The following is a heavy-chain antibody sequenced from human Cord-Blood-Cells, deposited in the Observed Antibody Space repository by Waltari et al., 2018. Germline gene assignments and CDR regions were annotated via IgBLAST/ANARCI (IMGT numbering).Heavy chain of an antibody. V-gene: IGHV3-30-3*01. J-gene: IGHJ4*02. Sequence: QVQLVESGGGVVQPGRSLRLSCAASGFPFSSSAMHWVRQAPGKGLEWVAVISYDGSNKYYADSVKGRFTISRDNSKNTLYLQMNSLRAEDTAVYYCARDAYWSYYDYWGQGTLVTVSS. D-gene: IGHD3-3*01. CDR2: ISYDGSNK. CDR3: ARDAYWSYYDY. CDR1: GFPFSSSA.